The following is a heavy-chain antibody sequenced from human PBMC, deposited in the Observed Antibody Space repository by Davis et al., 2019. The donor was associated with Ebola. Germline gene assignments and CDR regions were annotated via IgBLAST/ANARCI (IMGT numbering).Heavy chain of an antibody. CDR3: ARDLKGGFSSVNWFDP. Sequence: PGGSLRLSCAASGFTFSSSVMSWVRQAPGKGLEWVSGISGSGGSTYYADSVKGRFTISRDNSENMLYLQMNSLRAEDTAVYYCARDLKGGFSSVNWFDPWGQGTLVTVSS. V-gene: IGHV3-23*01. CDR1: GFTFSSSV. D-gene: IGHD3-16*02. J-gene: IGHJ5*02. CDR2: ISGSGGST.